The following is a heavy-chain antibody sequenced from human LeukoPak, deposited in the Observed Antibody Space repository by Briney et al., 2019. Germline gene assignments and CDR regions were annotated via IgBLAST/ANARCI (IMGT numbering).Heavy chain of an antibody. CDR3: ACGVPHSYYYMDV. J-gene: IGHJ6*03. D-gene: IGHD2-21*01. CDR2: IYYTGSA. CDR1: GDSISTYY. V-gene: IGHV4-59*12. Sequence: SKALSLTCTVSGDSISTYYWNWIRQPPGKGLEWIAHIYYTGSASHNRSLKRRAPISVGTSKKQFSLTLGSVTAADTAVYYCACGVPHSYYYMDVWGKGTTVAVSS.